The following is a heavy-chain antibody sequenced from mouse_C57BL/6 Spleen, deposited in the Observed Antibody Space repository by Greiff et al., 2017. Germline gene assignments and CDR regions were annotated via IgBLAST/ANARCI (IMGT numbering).Heavy chain of an antibody. V-gene: IGHV3-6*01. J-gene: IGHJ2*01. CDR1: GYSITSGYY. CDR2: ISYDGSN. Sequence: EVQRVESGPGLVKPSQSLSLTCSVTGYSITSGYYWNWIRQFPGNKLEWMGYISYDGSNNYNPSLKNRISITRDTSKNQFFLKLNSVTTEDTATYYCARVDGYSYYFDYWGQGTTLTVSS. CDR3: ARVDGYSYYFDY. D-gene: IGHD2-3*01.